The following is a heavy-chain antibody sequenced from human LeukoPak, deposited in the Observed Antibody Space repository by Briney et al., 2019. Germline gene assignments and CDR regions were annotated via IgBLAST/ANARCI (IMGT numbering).Heavy chain of an antibody. CDR1: GFIISSNY. V-gene: IGHV3-53*01. CDR2: IYSGGST. Sequence: PGGSLSLSCAASGFIISSNYMSWVRQAPGKGLEWVSVIYSGGSTYYTDSVKGRFTISRDNAKNTLYLQMNSLRAEDTAIYYCVRDVWGDRDSYFDYWGQGTLVTVSS. J-gene: IGHJ4*02. D-gene: IGHD2-21*01. CDR3: VRDVWGDRDSYFDY.